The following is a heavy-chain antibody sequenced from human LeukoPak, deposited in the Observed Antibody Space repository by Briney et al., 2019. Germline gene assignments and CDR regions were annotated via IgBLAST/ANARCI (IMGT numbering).Heavy chain of an antibody. J-gene: IGHJ4*02. V-gene: IGHV5-51*01. CDR3: AKREQQLAFDY. D-gene: IGHD6-13*01. Sequence: GESLKISCEASGYSFTSYWIGWVCQMPGKGLEWMGVTYPHDSDTRYSPSFQGQVTISADKSISTAYLQWSSLKASDTAMYYCAKREQQLAFDYWGQGTLVTVSS. CDR1: GYSFTSYW. CDR2: TYPHDSDT.